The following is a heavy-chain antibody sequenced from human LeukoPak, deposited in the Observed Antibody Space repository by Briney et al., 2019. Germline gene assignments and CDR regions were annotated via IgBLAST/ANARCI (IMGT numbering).Heavy chain of an antibody. D-gene: IGHD1-1*01. J-gene: IGHJ4*02. CDR2: IYYSGST. V-gene: IGHV4-59*08. CDR3: ARGDEGWNDGVYFDY. CDR1: GGSISSYY. Sequence: SETLSLTCTVSGGSISSYYWSWLRQPPGKGLEWIGYIYYSGSTNYNPSLKSRVTISVDTSKNQFSLKLSSVTAADTAVYYCARGDEGWNDGVYFDYWGQGTLVTVSS.